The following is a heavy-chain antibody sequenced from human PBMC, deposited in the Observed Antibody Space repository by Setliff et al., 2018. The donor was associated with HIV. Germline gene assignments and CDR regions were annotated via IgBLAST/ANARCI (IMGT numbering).Heavy chain of an antibody. V-gene: IGHV3-43D*04. Sequence: PGGSLRLSCAASGFTFDDYAMHWVRQAPGKGLEWVSLISWDGGSTYYADFVKGRFTISRDNSKNSLYLQMNSLRAEDTALYYCAKSNDYYYAFDYWGQGTLVTVSS. CDR1: GFTFDDYA. CDR3: AKSNDYYYAFDY. D-gene: IGHD3-22*01. CDR2: ISWDGGST. J-gene: IGHJ4*02.